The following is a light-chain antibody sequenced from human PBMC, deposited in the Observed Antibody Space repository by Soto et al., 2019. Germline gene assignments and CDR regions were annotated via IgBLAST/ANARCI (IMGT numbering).Light chain of an antibody. Sequence: EIVLTQSPGTLSLSPGERATLSCRASQSVSSTYLAWYQQIPGQAPRLLISGASSRATGIPDRFSGSGSGTDFTLPISRREPEDFAVYYCQQCGSSPPYTFGQGTKLEIK. CDR2: GAS. V-gene: IGKV3-20*01. J-gene: IGKJ2*01. CDR3: QQCGSSPPYT. CDR1: QSVSSTY.